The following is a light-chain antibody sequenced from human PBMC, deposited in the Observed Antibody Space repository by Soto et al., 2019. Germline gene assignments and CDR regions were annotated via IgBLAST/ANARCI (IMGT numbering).Light chain of an antibody. CDR1: SSYVGGYNY. V-gene: IGLV2-14*01. CDR2: DVS. CDR3: SSYTSISTLV. Sequence: QSALTQPASVSGSPGQSITISCTGTSSYVGGYNYVSWYQQHPGKAPKLMIYDVSNRPSGVSNRFSGSKSGNTASLTISGLQAEDEADYYCSSYTSISTLVFGGGTKMTVL. J-gene: IGLJ2*01.